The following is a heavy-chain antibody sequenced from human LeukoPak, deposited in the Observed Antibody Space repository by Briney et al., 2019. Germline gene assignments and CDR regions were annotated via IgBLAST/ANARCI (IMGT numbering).Heavy chain of an antibody. CDR2: INAVGRDT. CDR3: ARDGPCINGICYTDFDY. CDR1: GFTFSTYW. J-gene: IGHJ4*02. D-gene: IGHD2-8*01. Sequence: GGSLRLSCGGSGFTFSTYWFNWVSPGPGERLVWVAQINAVGRDTMYADSVKGRLTIYTDNAKNTVYLQMNSLSAEDTAVYYCARDGPCINGICYTDFDYWGLGTGVTV. V-gene: IGHV3-74*03.